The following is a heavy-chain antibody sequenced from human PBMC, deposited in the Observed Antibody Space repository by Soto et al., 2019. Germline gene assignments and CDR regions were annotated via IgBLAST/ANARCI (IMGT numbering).Heavy chain of an antibody. V-gene: IGHV5-51*01. J-gene: IGHJ5*02. CDR3: ARKGKGGYFNWFDP. CDR1: VYKFTSYW. Sequence: PGEALTISCRTSVYKFTSYWIAWVRQMPGKGLEWMGIIFPSDSDTRYSPSFQGQVTISADRSTSTVFLQWASLKASDTAVYFCARKGKGGYFNWFDPWGQGTLVTVS. CDR2: IFPSDSDT. D-gene: IGHD2-21*02.